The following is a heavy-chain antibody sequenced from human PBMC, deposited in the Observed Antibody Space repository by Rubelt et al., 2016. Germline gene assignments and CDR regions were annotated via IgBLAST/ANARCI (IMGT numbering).Heavy chain of an antibody. V-gene: IGHV1-3*01. D-gene: IGHD6-19*01. J-gene: IGHJ6*02. CDR2: INAGNGNT. CDR3: AREARKYRSGYYYYYGMDV. Sequence: QVQLVQSGAEVKKPGASVKVSCKASGYTFTSYAMHRVRQAPGQRLEWMGWINAGNGNTKYSQKFQGRVTITRDTSAGTAYMGLSSLRSEDTAVYYCAREARKYRSGYYYYYGMDVWGQGTTVTVSS. CDR1: GYTFTSYA.